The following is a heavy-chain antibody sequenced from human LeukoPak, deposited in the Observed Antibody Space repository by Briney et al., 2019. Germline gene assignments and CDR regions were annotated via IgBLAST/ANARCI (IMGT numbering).Heavy chain of an antibody. D-gene: IGHD5-12*01. CDR3: AREGVANLTFDY. CDR2: ISYDGSNK. J-gene: IGHJ4*02. Sequence: GGSLRLSCAASGFTFSSYAMHWVRQAPGKGLEWVAGISYDGSNKYYADSVKGRFTISRDNSKNTLYLQMNSLRAEDTAVYYCAREGVANLTFDYWGQGTLVTVSS. V-gene: IGHV3-30-3*01. CDR1: GFTFSSYA.